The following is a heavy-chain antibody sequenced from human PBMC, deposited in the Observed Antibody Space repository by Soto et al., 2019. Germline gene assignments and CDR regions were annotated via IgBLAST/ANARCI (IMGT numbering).Heavy chain of an antibody. D-gene: IGHD3-3*01. CDR3: VRAGVVLKWFDP. V-gene: IGHV4-30-4*08. CDR1: GGSISSGNFY. J-gene: IGHJ5*02. Sequence: PSETLSLTCTVSGGSISSGNFYWSWIRRPPGKGLEWIGYIYYSGSTYYNPSLKSRVTISGDTSKNQFSLKLSSVTAADTAVYYCVRAGVVLKWFDPWGQGTLVTVSS. CDR2: IYYSGST.